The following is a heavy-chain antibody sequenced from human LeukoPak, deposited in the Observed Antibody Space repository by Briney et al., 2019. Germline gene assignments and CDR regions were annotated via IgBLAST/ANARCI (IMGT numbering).Heavy chain of an antibody. CDR3: ARHPSLSYCSGGSCWFDP. CDR1: GGSISSYY. D-gene: IGHD2-15*01. V-gene: IGHV4-59*08. J-gene: IGHJ5*02. Sequence: SETLSLTCTVSGGSISSYYWSWIRQPPGKGLEWIGYIYYSGSTNYNPSLKSRVTISVDTSKNQFSLKLSPVTAADTAVYYCARHPSLSYCSGGSCWFDPWGQGTLVTVSS. CDR2: IYYSGST.